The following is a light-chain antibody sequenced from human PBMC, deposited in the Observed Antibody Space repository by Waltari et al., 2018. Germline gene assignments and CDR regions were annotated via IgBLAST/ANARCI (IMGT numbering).Light chain of an antibody. CDR1: GSNIGSNS. J-gene: IGLJ2*01. Sequence: QSVLTQPPSASGTPGQRVTIPCSGTGSNIGSNSVNWYQQIPGTAPKVLIYSNNQRPSGVPGRFSGSKSGTSASLAISGLQSEDEADYYCATWDDSLNGLVFGGGTRLTVL. CDR2: SNN. CDR3: ATWDDSLNGLV. V-gene: IGLV1-44*01.